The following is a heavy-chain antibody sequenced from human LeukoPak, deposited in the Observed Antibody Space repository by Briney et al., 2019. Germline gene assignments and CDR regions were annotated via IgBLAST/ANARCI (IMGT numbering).Heavy chain of an antibody. CDR1: GYTFTNYH. D-gene: IGHD1-26*01. V-gene: IGHV1-46*01. CDR3: ARNVGFAFDI. J-gene: IGHJ3*02. Sequence: ASVKVSCKASGYTFTNYHMHWVRQAPGQGLEWMGIINPSGGSTNYAQKFQGRVTITADKSTSTAYMELSSLRSEDTAVYYCARNVGFAFDIWGQGTMVTVSS. CDR2: INPSGGST.